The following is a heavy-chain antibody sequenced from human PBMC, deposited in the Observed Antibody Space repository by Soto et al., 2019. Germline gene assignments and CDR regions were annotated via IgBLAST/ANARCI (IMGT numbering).Heavy chain of an antibody. CDR3: ARRQMITFGGVIV. CDR1: GGSISSGGYY. CDR2: IYYSGSA. J-gene: IGHJ4*02. D-gene: IGHD3-16*02. V-gene: IGHV4-31*03. Sequence: QVQLQESGPGLVKPSQTLSLTCTVSGGSISSGGYYWSWIRKHPGKGLEWIGYIYYSGSAYYNPSLKSRVTISVDTSKNQFSLKLSSVTAADTAVYYCARRQMITFGGVIVWGQGTLVTVSS.